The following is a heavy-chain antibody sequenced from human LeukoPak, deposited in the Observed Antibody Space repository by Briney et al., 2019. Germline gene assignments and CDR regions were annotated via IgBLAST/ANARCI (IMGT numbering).Heavy chain of an antibody. CDR1: GFTFSSYG. V-gene: IGHV3-33*01. Sequence: PGGSLRLSCAASGFTFSSYGTHWVRQAPGKGLEWVAVIWYDGSNKYYADSVKGRFTISRDNSKNTLYLQMNSLRAEDTAVYYCASHRRRIAVAGSDYWGQGTLVTVSS. D-gene: IGHD6-19*01. CDR2: IWYDGSNK. CDR3: ASHRRRIAVAGSDY. J-gene: IGHJ4*02.